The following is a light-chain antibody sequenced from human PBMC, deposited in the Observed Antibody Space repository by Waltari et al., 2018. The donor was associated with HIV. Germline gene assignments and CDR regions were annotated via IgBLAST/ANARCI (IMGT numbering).Light chain of an antibody. CDR1: RIGTKS. J-gene: IGLJ2*01. V-gene: IGLV3-21*04. Sequence: YVLTQPPSVSVAQGKTATLTCEGDRIGTKSVHWYQQKSGQAPQLIIYYDSDRPSGIPERFSGSNSGSAATLTISRVEDGDEADYYCEVWDETRNRVVFGGGTKLFAL. CDR2: YDS. CDR3: EVWDETRNRVV.